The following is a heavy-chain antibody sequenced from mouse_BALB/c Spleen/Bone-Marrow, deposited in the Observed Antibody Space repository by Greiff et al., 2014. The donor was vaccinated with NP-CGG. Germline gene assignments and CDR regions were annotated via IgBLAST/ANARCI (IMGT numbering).Heavy chain of an antibody. CDR3: AIYYYGSSVFAY. CDR2: IDPANGNT. D-gene: IGHD1-1*01. CDR1: GFNIKDTY. Sequence: VQLQQSGAELVRPGASVKLSCTASGFNIKDTYMHWVKQRPEQGLEWIGRIDPANGNTKYDPKFQGKATIAADTSSNTAYLQLSSLTSEDTAVYYCAIYYYGSSVFAYWGQGTLVTVSA. J-gene: IGHJ3*01. V-gene: IGHV14-3*02.